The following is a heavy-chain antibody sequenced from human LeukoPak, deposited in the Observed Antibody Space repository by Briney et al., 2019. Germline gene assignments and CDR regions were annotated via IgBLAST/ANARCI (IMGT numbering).Heavy chain of an antibody. CDR2: ISNDGSKK. D-gene: IGHD5-18*01. V-gene: IGHV3-30*18. J-gene: IGHJ4*02. Sequence: GGSLRLSCAASGLTFSSYGMHWVRQAPGKGLDWVAVISNDGSKKYYADSVKGRFTISRDNSKNTLSLQVSSLRAEDTAVYYCAKDRYSYAFEYSDSWGQGTLVTVSS. CDR1: GLTFSSYG. CDR3: AKDRYSYAFEYSDS.